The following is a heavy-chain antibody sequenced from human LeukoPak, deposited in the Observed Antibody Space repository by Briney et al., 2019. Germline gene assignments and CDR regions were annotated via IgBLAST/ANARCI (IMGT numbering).Heavy chain of an antibody. CDR2: ISSSGSTI. D-gene: IGHD3-22*01. J-gene: IGHJ4*02. V-gene: IGHV3-48*01. CDR3: ARSLLPSEGLAFDY. Sequence: GGSLRLSCAASGFTFSSYSMNWVRQAPGKGLEWVSYISSSGSTIYYADSVKGRFTISRDNSKNTLYLQMNSLRAEDTAVYYCARSLLPSEGLAFDYWGQGTLVTVSS. CDR1: GFTFSSYS.